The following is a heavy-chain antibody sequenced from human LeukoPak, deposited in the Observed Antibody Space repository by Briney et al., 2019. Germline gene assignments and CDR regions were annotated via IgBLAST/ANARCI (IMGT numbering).Heavy chain of an antibody. J-gene: IGHJ4*02. V-gene: IGHV4-39*01. CDR3: ARHRYYYDSSGYYSRFDY. Sequence: SETLSLTCTVSGGSISSSSYYWGWFRQPPGKGLEWIGSIYYSGSTYYNPSLKSRVTISVDTSKNQFSLKLSSVTAADTAVYYCARHRYYYDSSGYYSRFDYWGQGTLVTVSS. CDR2: IYYSGST. D-gene: IGHD3-22*01. CDR1: GGSISSSSYY.